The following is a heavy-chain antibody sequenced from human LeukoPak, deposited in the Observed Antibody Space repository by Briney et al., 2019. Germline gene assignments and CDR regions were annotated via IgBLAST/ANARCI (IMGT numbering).Heavy chain of an antibody. V-gene: IGHV4-61*02. D-gene: IGHD3-10*01. J-gene: IGHJ3*02. CDR3: ARAPDYYGSGRGYAFDI. CDR2: LSTSGST. CDR1: DGSISSCCYS. Sequence: PSETLSLTCAVSDGSISSCCYSWSWLPPPAGKGLVWIGRLSTSGSTNYNPPLKRRVTMSVDTSKNHFSLKLSSVTAADTAVYYCARAPDYYGSGRGYAFDIWGQGTMVTVSS.